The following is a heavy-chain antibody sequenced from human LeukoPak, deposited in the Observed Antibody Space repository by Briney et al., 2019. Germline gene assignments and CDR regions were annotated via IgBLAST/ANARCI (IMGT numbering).Heavy chain of an antibody. V-gene: IGHV4-59*01. D-gene: IGHD5-12*01. Sequence: SETLSLTCTVSGGSISGYYWTWIRQPPGKGLEWIGYVFYIGSTNYNPSLQSRVTISLETSKNQFSLKLSSVTAADTAVYYCARVGGYSGYAVIWGQGTLVTVSS. CDR2: VFYIGST. CDR1: GGSISGYY. J-gene: IGHJ4*02. CDR3: ARVGGYSGYAVI.